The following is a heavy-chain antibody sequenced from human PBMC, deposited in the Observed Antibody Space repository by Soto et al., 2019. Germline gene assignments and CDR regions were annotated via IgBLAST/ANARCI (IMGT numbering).Heavy chain of an antibody. Sequence: LRLSCAAAGFSFSHAWMTWVRQAPGKGLEWVGHISSRVHGATADYAAPVKGRFTISRDDSESTLYLEMNSLKTEDTGIYYCTTRGNYYYYYGIDAWGQGTTVTVSS. J-gene: IGHJ6*02. CDR1: GFSFSHAW. V-gene: IGHV3-15*01. D-gene: IGHD3-10*01. CDR2: ISSRVHGATA. CDR3: TTRGNYYYYYGIDA.